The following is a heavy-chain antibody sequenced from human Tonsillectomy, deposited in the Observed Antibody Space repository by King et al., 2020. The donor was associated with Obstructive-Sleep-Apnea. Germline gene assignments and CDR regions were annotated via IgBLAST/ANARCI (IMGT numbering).Heavy chain of an antibody. CDR3: VRRATGAPYGMDV. CDR2: IYPGDSDT. D-gene: IGHD3-10*01. CDR1: GYNFPNYW. J-gene: IGHJ6*02. V-gene: IGHV5-51*01. Sequence: VQLVQSGAEVKKPGESLKISCKGSGYNFPNYWIGWVRQMPGKGLEWMGIIYPGDSDTRYSPSFQGQVTISADKSIYTAYLQWSSLKASDTAMYYCVRRATGAPYGMDVWGQGTTVTVSS.